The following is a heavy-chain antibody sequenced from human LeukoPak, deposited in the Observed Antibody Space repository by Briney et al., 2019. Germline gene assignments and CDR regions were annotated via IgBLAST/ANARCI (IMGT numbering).Heavy chain of an antibody. CDR1: GFTFSSYG. J-gene: IGHJ4*02. V-gene: IGHV3-30*19. D-gene: IGHD2-15*01. CDR3: ARDEEEVVVAASGYFDY. CDR2: ISYDGSNK. Sequence: PGGSLRLSCAASGFTFSSYGMHWVRQALGKGLEWVAVISYDGSNKYYADSVKGRFTISRDNSKNTLYLQMNSLRAEDTAVYYCARDEEEVVVAASGYFDYWGQGTLVTVSS.